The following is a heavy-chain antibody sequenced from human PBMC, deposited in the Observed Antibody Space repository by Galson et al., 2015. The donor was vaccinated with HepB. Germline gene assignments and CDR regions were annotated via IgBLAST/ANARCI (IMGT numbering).Heavy chain of an antibody. Sequence: SLRLSCAASGFTFSSYGMHWVRQAPGKGLEWVAFIRYDGSNKYYADSVKGRFTISRDNSKNTLYLQMNSLRAEDTAVYYCAKDSPSYSGWIDYWGQGTLVTVSS. CDR3: AKDSPSYSGWIDY. D-gene: IGHD6-19*01. J-gene: IGHJ4*02. CDR1: GFTFSSYG. V-gene: IGHV3-30*02. CDR2: IRYDGSNK.